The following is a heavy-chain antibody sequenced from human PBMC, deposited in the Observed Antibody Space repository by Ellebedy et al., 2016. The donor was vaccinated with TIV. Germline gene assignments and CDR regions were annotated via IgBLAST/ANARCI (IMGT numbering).Heavy chain of an antibody. CDR1: GFAVSSNY. CDR3: ARDVWGGGWA. CDR2: IKQDGSEK. V-gene: IGHV3-7*01. D-gene: IGHD6-19*01. J-gene: IGHJ5*02. Sequence: GESLKISCAASGFAVSSNYMNWFRLAPGKGLEWVANIKQDGSEKYYVDSVKGRFTISRDNAKNSVYLQLSSLGAEDTAVYYCARDVWGGGWAWGQGTPVTVSS.